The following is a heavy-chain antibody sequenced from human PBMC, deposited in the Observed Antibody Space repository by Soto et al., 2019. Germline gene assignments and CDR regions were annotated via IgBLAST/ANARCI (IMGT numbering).Heavy chain of an antibody. CDR1: GYTFIYYS. Sequence: ASVKVSCKASGYTFIYYSIHWVRQAPGQGLEWMGIINPSGGSTNHAQKFQGRVTMTRDTSTSTVYMELSSLRSEDTAVYYCARTLTSSGLDVWGQGTTVXVSS. J-gene: IGHJ6*02. V-gene: IGHV1-46*01. D-gene: IGHD2-2*01. CDR2: INPSGGST. CDR3: ARTLTSSGLDV.